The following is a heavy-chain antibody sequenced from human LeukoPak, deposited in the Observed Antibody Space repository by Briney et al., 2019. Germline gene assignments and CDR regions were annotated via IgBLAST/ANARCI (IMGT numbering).Heavy chain of an antibody. Sequence: GGSLRLSCVASGFTFSKYSMAWVRQAPGKGLGWVSYITTSSSYIYYADSMQGRFTISRDNAKNSLYLQINNLRAEDTAVYFCARRDYYFYSMDVWGKGTTVTVSS. CDR2: ITTSSSYI. CDR3: ARRDYYFYSMDV. CDR1: GFTFSKYS. J-gene: IGHJ6*03. V-gene: IGHV3-21*01.